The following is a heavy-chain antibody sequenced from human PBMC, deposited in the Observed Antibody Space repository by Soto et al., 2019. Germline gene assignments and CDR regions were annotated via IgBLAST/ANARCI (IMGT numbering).Heavy chain of an antibody. CDR1: GFTFSSYS. V-gene: IGHV3-21*01. J-gene: IGHJ4*02. CDR2: ISSSSSYI. Sequence: PGGSLRLSCAASGFTFSSYSMNWVRQAPGKGLEWVSSISSSSSYIYYADSVKGRFTISRDNAKNSLYLQMNSLRAEDTAVYYCARDSGFLEWLLPPLDYWGQGTLVTVSS. CDR3: ARDSGFLEWLLPPLDY. D-gene: IGHD3-3*01.